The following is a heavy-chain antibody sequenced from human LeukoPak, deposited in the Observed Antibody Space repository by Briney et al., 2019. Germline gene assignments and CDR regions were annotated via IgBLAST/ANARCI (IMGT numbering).Heavy chain of an antibody. CDR1: AFTFSTYC. Sequence: GGSLRLSCAASAFTFSTYCTHCARHDPGKGLDWVAIISYDGSNTYYADSVKGRFTISRDNSKNTLYLQMNSLRAEDTAVYYCARSGGYSSSWSLWGQGTLVTVSS. CDR3: ARSGGYSSSWSL. V-gene: IGHV3-30*03. J-gene: IGHJ4*02. D-gene: IGHD6-13*01. CDR2: ISYDGSNT.